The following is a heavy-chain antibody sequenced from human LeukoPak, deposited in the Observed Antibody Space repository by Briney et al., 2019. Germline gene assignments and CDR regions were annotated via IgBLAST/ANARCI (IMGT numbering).Heavy chain of an antibody. CDR1: GFTFSSYG. D-gene: IGHD2-8*02. J-gene: IGHJ3*02. Sequence: GRSLRLSCAASGFTFSSYGLHWVRQAPGKGLEWVAVISYDGSNKYYADSVKGRFTISRDNSKNTLYLQMNSLRAEDTAVYYCARDVLPGAFDIWGQGTMVTVSS. V-gene: IGHV3-30*03. CDR3: ARDVLPGAFDI. CDR2: ISYDGSNK.